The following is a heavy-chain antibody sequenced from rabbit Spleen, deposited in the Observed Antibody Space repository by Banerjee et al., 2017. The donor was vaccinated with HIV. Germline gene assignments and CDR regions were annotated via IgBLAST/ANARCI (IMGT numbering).Heavy chain of an antibody. CDR2: IYTGNSGSI. Sequence: LEESGGGLVKPGGTLTLTCTVSGFSFSSNWICWVRQAPGKGLEWTGCIYTGNSGSIYSASWAKGRFTISKTSSTTVTLQMTSLTAADTATYFCARAGVYSGGYGDPTYDLWGPGTLVTVS. V-gene: IGHV1S45*01. J-gene: IGHJ6*01. D-gene: IGHD6-1*01. CDR3: ARAGVYSGGYGDPTYDL. CDR1: GFSFSSNW.